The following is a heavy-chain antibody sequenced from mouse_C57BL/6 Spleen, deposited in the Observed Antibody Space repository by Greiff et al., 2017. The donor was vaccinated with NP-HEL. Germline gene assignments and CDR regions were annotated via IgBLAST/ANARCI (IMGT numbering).Heavy chain of an antibody. J-gene: IGHJ4*01. Sequence: VQLQQPGAELVKPGASVKLSCKASGYTFTSYWMHWVKQRPGQGLEWIGMIHPNSGSTNYNEKFKSKATLTVDKSSSTAYMQLSSLTSEDSAVYYCARGGAYYSNWYAMDYWGQGTSVTVSS. CDR1: GYTFTSYW. CDR2: IHPNSGST. CDR3: ARGGAYYSNWYAMDY. V-gene: IGHV1-64*01. D-gene: IGHD2-5*01.